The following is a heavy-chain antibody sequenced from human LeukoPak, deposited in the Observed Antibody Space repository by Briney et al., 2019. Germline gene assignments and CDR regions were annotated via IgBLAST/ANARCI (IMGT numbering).Heavy chain of an antibody. Sequence: GASVKVSCKASGYTFTSYGISWVRQAPGQGLEWMGWISAYNGNTNYAQKLQGRVTMTTDTSTSTAYMELRSLRSDDTAVYYCARISVSWIVGAGPDYWGQGTLVTVSS. V-gene: IGHV1-18*01. D-gene: IGHD1-26*01. CDR1: GYTFTSYG. CDR3: ARISVSWIVGAGPDY. CDR2: ISAYNGNT. J-gene: IGHJ4*02.